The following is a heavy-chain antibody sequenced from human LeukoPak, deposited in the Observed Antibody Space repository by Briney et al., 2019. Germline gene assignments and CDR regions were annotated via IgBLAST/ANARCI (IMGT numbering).Heavy chain of an antibody. Sequence: ASVKVSCKASGYTFTSYDINWVRQATGQGLEWMGWMNPNSGNTGYAQKFQGRVTMTRNTSISTAYMELSGLRSEDTAVYYCARGRETYYDILTGYYDYWGQGTLVTVSS. D-gene: IGHD3-9*01. CDR2: MNPNSGNT. CDR1: GYTFTSYD. CDR3: ARGRETYYDILTGYYDY. J-gene: IGHJ4*02. V-gene: IGHV1-8*01.